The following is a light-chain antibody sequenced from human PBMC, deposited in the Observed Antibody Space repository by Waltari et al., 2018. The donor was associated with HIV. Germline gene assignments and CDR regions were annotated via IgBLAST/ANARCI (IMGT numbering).Light chain of an antibody. CDR1: KLGEKY. CDR2: QDD. CDR3: QAWDRSTTVV. V-gene: IGLV3-1*01. Sequence: SYELTQPPSVSVSPGQTARITCSGNKLGEKYACWYQQKPGQSPVLVMYQDDRRPAGIPERFSGSNSGNTATLTISGTQAMDEADYYCQAWDRSTTVVFGGGTKVTVL. J-gene: IGLJ2*01.